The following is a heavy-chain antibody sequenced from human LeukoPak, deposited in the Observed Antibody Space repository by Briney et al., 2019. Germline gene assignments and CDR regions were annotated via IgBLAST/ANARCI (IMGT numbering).Heavy chain of an antibody. CDR1: GGTFSSYA. D-gene: IGHD2-2*01. V-gene: IGHV1-69*05. CDR3: AREVVPAAPDAFDI. Sequence: SVTVSCKASGGTFSSYAISWVRQAPGQGLEWMGGIIPIFGTANYAQKFQGRVTITTDESTSTAYMELSSLRSEDTAVYYCAREVVPAAPDAFDIWGQGTMVTVSS. CDR2: IIPIFGTA. J-gene: IGHJ3*02.